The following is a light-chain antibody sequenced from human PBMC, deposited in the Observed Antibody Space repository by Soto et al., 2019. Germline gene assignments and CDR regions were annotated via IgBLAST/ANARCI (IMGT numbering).Light chain of an antibody. CDR3: QQYGSSGT. V-gene: IGKV3-20*01. J-gene: IGKJ1*01. CDR2: GAS. CDR1: QSVSNNY. Sequence: EIVLTQSPGTQSLSPGERATLSCRASQSVSNNYLAWYQQKPGQAPRLLIYGASNRATGIPDRFSGSGSGTDYTPTISRLEPEDFAVYYCQQYGSSGTFGQGTKVDIK.